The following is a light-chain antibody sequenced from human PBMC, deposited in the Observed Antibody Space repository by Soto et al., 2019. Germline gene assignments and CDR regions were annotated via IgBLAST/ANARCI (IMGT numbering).Light chain of an antibody. CDR3: QSYDSSLSPWV. CDR1: SSNIGAGYD. Sequence: QLVLTQPPSVSGAPGQRVTISCTGSSSNIGAGYDVHWYQQLPGTAPKLLIYGNSNRPSGVPDRFSGSKSGTSASLAITGLQAEDEADYYCQSYDSSLSPWVFGTGTKVTVL. J-gene: IGLJ1*01. CDR2: GNS. V-gene: IGLV1-40*01.